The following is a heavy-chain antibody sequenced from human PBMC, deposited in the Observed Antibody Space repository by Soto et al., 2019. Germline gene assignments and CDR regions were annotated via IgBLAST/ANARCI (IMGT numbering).Heavy chain of an antibody. CDR3: ARDRVDRLAAPQDYYYYYGMDV. CDR1: GVTFSSYS. D-gene: IGHD6-13*01. J-gene: IGHJ6*02. Sequence: SVKVSCKASGVTFSSYSICWVRQAPGQGLEWMGGIIPIFGTANYAQKFQGRVTITADESTSTAYMELSSLRSEDTAVYYCARDRVDRLAAPQDYYYYYGMDVWGQGTTVTVSS. V-gene: IGHV1-69*13. CDR2: IIPIFGTA.